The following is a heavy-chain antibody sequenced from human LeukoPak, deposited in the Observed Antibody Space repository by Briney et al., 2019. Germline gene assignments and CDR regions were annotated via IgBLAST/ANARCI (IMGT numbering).Heavy chain of an antibody. CDR1: GGSIRSGDYY. J-gene: IGHJ6*02. CDR2: ICYTGST. D-gene: IGHD4-17*01. Sequence: TQTLSLTCTVSGGSIRSGDYYWNWIRQPPGKGLEWIVYICYTGSTSYNSSLKIRVTMSVDTSKNQFSLKLSSVTAADTAVYHCARVSSYGDHYSYCGMDVWGQGTTVTASS. V-gene: IGHV4-30-4*01. CDR3: ARVSSYGDHYSYCGMDV.